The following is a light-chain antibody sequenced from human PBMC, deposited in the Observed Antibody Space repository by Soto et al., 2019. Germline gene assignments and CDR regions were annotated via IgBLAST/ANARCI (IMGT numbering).Light chain of an antibody. CDR1: QSVLYSSNNKNY. V-gene: IGKV4-1*01. Sequence: DIVMTQSPDSLAVSLGERATINCKSSQSVLYSSNNKNYLAWYQQKPGQPPKLLIYWASTRESGVPDRFXGXXXXXXFTLTISSLQAEDVAVYYCQQYYSTLRTFGQGTKVEIK. J-gene: IGKJ1*01. CDR3: QQYYSTLRT. CDR2: WAS.